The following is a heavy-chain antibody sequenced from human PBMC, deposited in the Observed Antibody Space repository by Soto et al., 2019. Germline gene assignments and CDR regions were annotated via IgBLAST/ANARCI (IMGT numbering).Heavy chain of an antibody. V-gene: IGHV1-69*06. CDR2: IIPLVGTA. CDR1: GGIFSSNT. CDR3: ASKAACGGDCYAFDS. J-gene: IGHJ4*02. Sequence: QVYLVQSGAEVKKPGSSVKISCKASGGIFSSNTINWVRQAAGQGLEWMGGIIPLVGTANYAEKFQGRVTSTADKSTKTEYMELTSLRSEDTAVYYCASKAACGGDCYAFDSWGQGTLVTVSS. D-gene: IGHD2-21*02.